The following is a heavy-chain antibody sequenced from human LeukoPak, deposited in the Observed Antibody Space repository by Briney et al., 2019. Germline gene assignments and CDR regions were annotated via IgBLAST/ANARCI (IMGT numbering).Heavy chain of an antibody. Sequence: PSETLSLTCAVSGDSISGHPWSWIRQPPGKGLDYIGFIDFNGNTNYNPSLKTRVTISMDTSTNPFSLNLNSVSAADTAVYYCARLAKCDGDCYSFDFWGQGMLVTVSS. CDR3: ARLAKCDGDCYSFDF. CDR2: IDFNGNT. J-gene: IGHJ4*02. D-gene: IGHD2-21*02. V-gene: IGHV4-59*11. CDR1: GDSISGHP.